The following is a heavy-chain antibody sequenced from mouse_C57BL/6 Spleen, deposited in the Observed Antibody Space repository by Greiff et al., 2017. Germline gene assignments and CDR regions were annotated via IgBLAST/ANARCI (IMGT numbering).Heavy chain of an antibody. Sequence: VQLQQSVAELVRPGASVKLSCTASGFNIKNTYMHWVKQRPEQGLEWIGRIDPANGNTNYAPKFQGKATLTVSTSSDTAYRRLHSLTSADTAIYYCAEGGDWVDYAMDYWGQGTSVTVSS. J-gene: IGHJ4*01. CDR1: GFNIKNTY. V-gene: IGHV14-3*01. CDR2: IDPANGNT. CDR3: AEGGDWVDYAMDY. D-gene: IGHD4-1*01.